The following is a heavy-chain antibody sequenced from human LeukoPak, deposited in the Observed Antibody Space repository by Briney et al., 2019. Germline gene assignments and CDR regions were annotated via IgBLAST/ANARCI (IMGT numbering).Heavy chain of an antibody. V-gene: IGHV1-69*04. CDR3: ARGGSGYDYLGY. D-gene: IGHD5-12*01. CDR1: GGTFSGYA. J-gene: IGHJ4*02. Sequence: SVKVSCKASGGTFSGYAISWVRQAPGQGLEWMGRIIPILGIANYAQKFQGRVTITADKSTSTDYMELSSLRSEDTAVYYCARGGSGYDYLGYWGQGTLVTVSS. CDR2: IIPILGIA.